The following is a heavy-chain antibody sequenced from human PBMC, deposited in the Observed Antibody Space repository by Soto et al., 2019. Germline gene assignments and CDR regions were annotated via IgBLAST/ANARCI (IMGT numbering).Heavy chain of an antibody. D-gene: IGHD2-8*01. CDR2: IYYSGST. V-gene: IGHV4-61*01. CDR3: ARWDIVLMVYAT. Sequence: SETLSLTCTVSGGSVSSGSYYWSWIRQPPGKGLEWIGYIYYSGSTNYNPSLKSRVTISVDTSKNQFSLKLSSVTAADTAVYYCARWDIVLMVYATWGQGTLVTVSS. CDR1: GGSVSSGSYY. J-gene: IGHJ5*02.